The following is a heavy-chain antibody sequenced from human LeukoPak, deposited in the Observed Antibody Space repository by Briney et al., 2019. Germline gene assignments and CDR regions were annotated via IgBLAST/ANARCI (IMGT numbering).Heavy chain of an antibody. D-gene: IGHD6-19*01. J-gene: IGHJ4*02. CDR3: ARDSNGPAF. CDR1: GVTVSNSY. CDR2: IYSDGGT. V-gene: IGHV3-53*01. Sequence: GGSLRLSCVASGVTVSNSYMSWVRQAPGKGLEWVSVIYSDGGTFYSDSVKGRFTISRDYSKSTLYLQMNSLRADDTAVYYCARDSNGPAFWGQGTLVTVSS.